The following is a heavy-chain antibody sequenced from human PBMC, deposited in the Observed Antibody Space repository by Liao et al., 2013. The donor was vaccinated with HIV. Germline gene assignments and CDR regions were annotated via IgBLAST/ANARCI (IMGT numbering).Heavy chain of an antibody. CDR1: GGSIGSAGYY. Sequence: QVQLQESGPGLVKPSQTLSLTCTVSGGSIGSAGYYWSWIRQPAGKGLEWIGRIYTSGSTNYNPSLKSRVTISVDTSKRQFSLSLTSVTAADTAVYYCARVHLGLRRGNWLDPWSQGTLVIVSS. D-gene: IGHD3-10*01. J-gene: IGHJ5*02. V-gene: IGHV4-61*02. CDR2: IYTSGST. CDR3: ARVHLGLRRGNWLDP.